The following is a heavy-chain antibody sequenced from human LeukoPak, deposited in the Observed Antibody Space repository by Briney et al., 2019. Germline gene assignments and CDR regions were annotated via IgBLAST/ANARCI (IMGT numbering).Heavy chain of an antibody. J-gene: IGHJ4*02. Sequence: GGSLRLSCAGSGFIFNNYAMHWVRQPPGKGLEWVSGISWNSGSIDHADSVKGRFTISRDNAKNSLYLQMNSLRVEDTAFYYCAKDNRRHYTSGPNPDSLHWGQGALVTVSS. CDR2: ISWNSGSI. CDR1: GFIFNNYA. V-gene: IGHV3-9*01. D-gene: IGHD6-19*01. CDR3: AKDNRRHYTSGPNPDSLH.